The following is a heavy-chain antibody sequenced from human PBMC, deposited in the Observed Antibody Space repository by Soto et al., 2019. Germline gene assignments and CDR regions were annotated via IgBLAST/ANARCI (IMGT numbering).Heavy chain of an antibody. V-gene: IGHV3-23*01. CDR3: AKLPYDYVWGSYRKNWFDP. J-gene: IGHJ5*02. D-gene: IGHD3-16*02. Sequence: GGSLRLSCAASGFTFSSYAMSWVRQAPGKGLEWVSAISGSGGSTYYADSVKGRFTISRDNSKNTLYLQMNSLRAEDTAVYYCAKLPYDYVWGSYRKNWFDPWGQGTLVTVSS. CDR2: ISGSGGST. CDR1: GFTFSSYA.